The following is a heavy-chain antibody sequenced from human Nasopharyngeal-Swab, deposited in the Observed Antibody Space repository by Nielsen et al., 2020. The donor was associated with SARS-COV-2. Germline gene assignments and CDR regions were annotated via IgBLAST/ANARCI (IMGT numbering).Heavy chain of an antibody. V-gene: IGHV3-33*01. CDR2: IWYDGSNK. CDR3: AREEQRTDYYYYGMDV. CDR1: GFTFSSYG. J-gene: IGHJ6*02. Sequence: GESLKISCAASGFTFSSYGMHWVRQAPGKGLEWVAVIWYDGSNKYYADSVKGRFTISRDNSKNTLYLQMNSLRAEDTAVYYCAREEQRTDYYYYGMDVWGQGTTVTVSS. D-gene: IGHD6-25*01.